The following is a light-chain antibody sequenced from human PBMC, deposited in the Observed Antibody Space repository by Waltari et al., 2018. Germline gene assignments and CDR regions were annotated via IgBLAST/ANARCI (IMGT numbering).Light chain of an antibody. CDR2: DAS. CDR3: QRYNSYANT. V-gene: IGKV3-11*01. CDR1: QSVSSY. Sequence: EIVLTQSPATLSFSPGERATLSCRASQSVSSYLAWYQQKPGQAPRLLIYDASNRATGIPARFSGSGSGTDFTLTISSLQPDDFATYYCQRYNSYANTFGQGTKVDIK. J-gene: IGKJ2*01.